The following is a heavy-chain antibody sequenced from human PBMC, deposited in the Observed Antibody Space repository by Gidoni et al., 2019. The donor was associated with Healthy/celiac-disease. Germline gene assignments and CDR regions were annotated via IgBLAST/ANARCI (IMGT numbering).Heavy chain of an antibody. CDR3: ARVTVQGIMYYYYSMDV. CDR2: IFHSGTT. CDR1: GGSISSGGYS. D-gene: IGHD3-16*01. Sequence: QLQLQESGSGLVKPSQTLSLTCAVSGGSISSGGYSWNWIRQPPGKSLEWIGYIFHSGTTYYNPSLKSRVTISVDTSKNQFSLKMNSVTAADTAVYYCARVTVQGIMYYYYSMDVWGKGTTVTVSS. J-gene: IGHJ6*03. V-gene: IGHV4-30-2*01.